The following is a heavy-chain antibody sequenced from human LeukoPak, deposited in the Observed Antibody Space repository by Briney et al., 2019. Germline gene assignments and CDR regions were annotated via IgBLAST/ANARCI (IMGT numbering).Heavy chain of an antibody. D-gene: IGHD5-12*01. V-gene: IGHV3-30*03. CDR1: GFTFSSYG. CDR3: AASGYGPTA. CDR2: ISYDGSNK. Sequence: GGSLRLSCAASGFTFSSYGMHWVRQAPGKGLEWVAVISYDGSNKYYADSVKGRFTISRDNSKNTLYLQMNSLRAEDTAVYYCAASGYGPTALGQGTLVTVSS. J-gene: IGHJ5*02.